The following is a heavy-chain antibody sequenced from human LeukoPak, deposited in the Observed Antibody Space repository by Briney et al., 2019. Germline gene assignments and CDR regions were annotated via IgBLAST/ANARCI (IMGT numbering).Heavy chain of an antibody. D-gene: IGHD4-17*01. CDR3: ASGVSTGRSIGDNQGD. J-gene: IGHJ4*02. CDR2: INLDGSSA. V-gene: IGHV3-74*01. CDR1: GFTFSSYW. Sequence: GGSLRLSCAASGFTFSSYWMHWVRQAPGKGLVWVSRINLDGSSANYADSVRGRFTISRDNAKNTLFLQMNSLRAEDTAVYYCASGVSTGRSIGDNQGDWGLGTLVTVSS.